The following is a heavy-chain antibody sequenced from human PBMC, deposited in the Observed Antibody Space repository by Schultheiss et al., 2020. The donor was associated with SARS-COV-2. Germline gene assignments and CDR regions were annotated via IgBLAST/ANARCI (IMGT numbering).Heavy chain of an antibody. V-gene: IGHV3-7*01. CDR3: ARDLRYCGGDCYSYYYYYGMDV. CDR2: IKQDGSEK. J-gene: IGHJ6*02. D-gene: IGHD2-21*02. Sequence: GGSLRLSCAASGFTFSSYWMSWVRQAPGKGLEWVANIKQDGSEKYYVDSVKGRFTISRDNAKNSLYLQMNSLRAEDTAVYYCARDLRYCGGDCYSYYYYYGMDVWGQGTTVTVSS. CDR1: GFTFSSYW.